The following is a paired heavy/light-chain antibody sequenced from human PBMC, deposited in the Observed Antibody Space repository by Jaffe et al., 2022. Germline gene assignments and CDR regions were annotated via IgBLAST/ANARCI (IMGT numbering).Light chain of an antibody. V-gene: IGLV2-14*03. J-gene: IGLJ1*01. CDR2: DVS. CDR1: SNDVGANNY. CDR3: SSFTSSSTLV. Sequence: QSALTQPASVSGSPGQSITISCTGTSNDVGANNYVFWYQQYPGKAPKLMIYDVSKWPSGVSNRFSGSKSGNTASLTISGLQAEDEADYYCSSFTSSSTLVFGSGTKVAVL.
Heavy chain of an antibody. CDR2: IKQDGSEE. CDR3: ATRRCSITDCYRASRHCFDY. V-gene: IGHV3-7*05. CDR1: GFTFSSYW. D-gene: IGHD2-2*01. J-gene: IGHJ4*02. Sequence: EVQLVESGGGLVQPGGSLRLSCAASGFTFSSYWMTWVRQAPGKGLEWVANIKQDGSEEYYVDSVKGRFSISRDNAKNSLYLQMNSLTAEDTALYYCATRRCSITDCYRASRHCFDYWGQGTLVTVSS.